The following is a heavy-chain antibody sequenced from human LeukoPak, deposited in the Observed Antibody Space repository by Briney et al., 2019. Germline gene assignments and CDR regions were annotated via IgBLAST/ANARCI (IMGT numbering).Heavy chain of an antibody. CDR3: ARDYCGVDCYSDNWFDP. V-gene: IGHV3-30*04. CDR1: GFTFSSYA. CDR2: ISYDGSNK. D-gene: IGHD2-21*02. J-gene: IGHJ5*02. Sequence: GRSLRLSCAASGFTFSSYAMDWVRQAPGKGLEWVAVISYDGSNKYYADSVKGRFTISRDNSKNTLYLQMNSLRAEDTAVYYCARDYCGVDCYSDNWFDPWGQGTLVTVSS.